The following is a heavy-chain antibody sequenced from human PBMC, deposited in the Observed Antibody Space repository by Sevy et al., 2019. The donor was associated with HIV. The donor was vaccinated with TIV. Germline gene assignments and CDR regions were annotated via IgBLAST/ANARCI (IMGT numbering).Heavy chain of an antibody. CDR3: ATHGGYRYGSLLDY. CDR1: GYTFSDHF. CDR2: INPNSGDT. V-gene: IGHV1-2*02. Sequence: ASVKVSCKASGYTFSDHFIHWVRQAPGQGLEWMGWINPNSGDTKYAQNFHGRVTLTRDTSIGSGYMELTSLRSDDTAVYYCATHGGYRYGSLLDYWGLGTPVTVSS. D-gene: IGHD5-18*01. J-gene: IGHJ4*02.